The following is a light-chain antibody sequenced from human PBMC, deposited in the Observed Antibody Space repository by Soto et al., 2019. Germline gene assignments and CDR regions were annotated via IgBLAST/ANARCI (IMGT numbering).Light chain of an antibody. V-gene: IGLV2-14*01. CDR3: SSYTSSSTLLYV. CDR1: SSDVGGYNY. CDR2: DVS. Sequence: QSAQTQPASVSGSPGQSITMSCTGTSSDVGGYNYVSWYQQHPGKAPKLMIYDVSNRPSGVSNRFSGSKSGNTASLTISGLQAEDEADYYCSSYTSSSTLLYVFGTGTKLTVL. J-gene: IGLJ1*01.